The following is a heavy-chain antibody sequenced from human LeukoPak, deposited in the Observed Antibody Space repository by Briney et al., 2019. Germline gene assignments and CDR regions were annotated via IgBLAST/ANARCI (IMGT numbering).Heavy chain of an antibody. D-gene: IGHD1-26*01. V-gene: IGHV4-61*05. Sequence: NPSETLSLTCSVSGDSISSDSSSWGWFRQPPGKGLEWIGYIYYSGSTNYNPSLKSRVTISVDTSKNQFSLKLSSVTAADTAVYYCARHVGVAKMGANWFDPWGQGTLVTVSS. CDR2: IYYSGST. J-gene: IGHJ5*02. CDR3: ARHVGVAKMGANWFDP. CDR1: GDSISSDSSS.